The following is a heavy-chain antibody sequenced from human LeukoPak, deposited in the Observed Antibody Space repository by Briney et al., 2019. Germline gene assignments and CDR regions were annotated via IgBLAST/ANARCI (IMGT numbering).Heavy chain of an antibody. V-gene: IGHV3-23*01. CDR3: AKLCVTGSWFFGL. D-gene: IGHD1-1*01. Sequence: GGSLRLSCVASGFTFSNHGMSWVRQDPGKGLEWVSSISANSVYTYYAASVKGRFTISRDNSKNTLFLQMNNMGAEDTAIYFCAKLCVTGSWFFGLWGRGTLLSVSS. CDR2: ISANSVYT. CDR1: GFTFSNHG. J-gene: IGHJ2*01.